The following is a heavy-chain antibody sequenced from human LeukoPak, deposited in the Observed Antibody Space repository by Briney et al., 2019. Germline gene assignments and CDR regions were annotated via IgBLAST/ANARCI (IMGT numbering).Heavy chain of an antibody. CDR2: IYHSGST. CDR1: GGSISSGGYS. V-gene: IGHV4-30-2*01. CDR3: ARGLHYYDSSGYYLGEYFQN. J-gene: IGHJ1*01. Sequence: SQTLSLTCAVSGGSISSGGYSWSWIRRPPGKGLEWIGYIYHSGSTYYNPSLKSRVTISVERSKNQFSLKLSSVTAADTAVYYCARGLHYYDSSGYYLGEYFQNWGQGTLVTVSS. D-gene: IGHD3-22*01.